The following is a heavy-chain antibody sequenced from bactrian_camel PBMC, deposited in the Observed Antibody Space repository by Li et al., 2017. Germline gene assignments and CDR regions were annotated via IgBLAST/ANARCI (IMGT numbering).Heavy chain of an antibody. J-gene: IGHJ4*01. D-gene: IGHD2*01. V-gene: IGHV3S31*01. CDR1: GYTYNCIG. CDR2: NNREGTST. CDR3: AAGGGNGAFCYTGERSMDY. Sequence: VQLVESGGDSVQSGGSLRLSCSVSGYTYNCIGWFRQVPGQEREGIAVNNREGTSTYYSDPVKGRFTISQDKATNIRYLQMNSLKPEDSAMYYCAAGGGNGAFCYTGERSMDYWGQGTQVTVS.